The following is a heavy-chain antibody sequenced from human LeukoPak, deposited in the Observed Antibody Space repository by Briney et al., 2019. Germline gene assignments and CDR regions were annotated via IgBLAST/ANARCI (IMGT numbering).Heavy chain of an antibody. CDR2: ICYSGST. V-gene: IGHV4-39*07. J-gene: IGHJ4*02. D-gene: IGHD3-3*01. CDR3: ARDPRGDFWSGLGFDY. Sequence: SETLSLTCTVSGGSISSSSYYWGWIRQPPGKGLEWIGSICYSGSTYYNPSLKSRVTISVDTSKNQFSLKLSSVTAADTAVYYCARDPRGDFWSGLGFDYWGQGTLVTVSS. CDR1: GGSISSSSYY.